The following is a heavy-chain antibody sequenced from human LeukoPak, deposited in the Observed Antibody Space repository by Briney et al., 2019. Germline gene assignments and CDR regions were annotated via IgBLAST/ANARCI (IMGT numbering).Heavy chain of an antibody. V-gene: IGHV4-31*03. CDR1: GGSISRAGYF. J-gene: IGHJ5*02. D-gene: IGHD3-16*01. CDR3: AREFADSNWFDP. CDR2: VYYSGST. Sequence: SQTLSLTCTVSGGSISRAGYFWSWIRQHPGKGLEWIGYVYYSGSTYYNPSLKSRVSISIDTSKNQFSLKLNSVTAADTAVYYCAREFADSNWFDPWGQGTLVTVPS.